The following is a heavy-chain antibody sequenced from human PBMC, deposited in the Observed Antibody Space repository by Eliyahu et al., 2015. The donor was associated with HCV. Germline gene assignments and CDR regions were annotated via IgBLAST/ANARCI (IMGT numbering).Heavy chain of an antibody. Sequence: QVQLVESGGGVVQPGRSLRLSCAASGFTFSSYGMHWVRQAPGKGLEWVAVISCDGSDKYYADAVKGRFTISRDNSKNTLYLQMNSLRAEDTAVYYCAKDKRGYSYDGYFDLWGRGTLVTVSS. D-gene: IGHD5-18*01. CDR3: AKDKRGYSYDGYFDL. CDR2: ISCDGSDK. CDR1: GFTFSSYG. J-gene: IGHJ2*01. V-gene: IGHV3-30*18.